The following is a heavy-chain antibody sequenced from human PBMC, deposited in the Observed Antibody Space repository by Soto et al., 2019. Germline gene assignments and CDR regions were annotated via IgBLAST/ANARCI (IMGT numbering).Heavy chain of an antibody. J-gene: IGHJ5*02. CDR3: ARDEFRYCSGGSCYWGNWFDP. D-gene: IGHD2-15*01. CDR1: GYSISSGYY. Sequence: SETLSLTCAVSGYSISSGYYWGWIRQPPGKGLEWIGSIYHSGSTYYNPSLKSRVTISVDTSKNQFSLKLSSVTAADTAVYYCARDEFRYCSGGSCYWGNWFDPWGQGTLVTVSS. V-gene: IGHV4-38-2*02. CDR2: IYHSGST.